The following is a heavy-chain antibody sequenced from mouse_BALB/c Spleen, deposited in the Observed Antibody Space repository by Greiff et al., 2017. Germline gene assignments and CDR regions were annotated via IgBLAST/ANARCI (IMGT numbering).Heavy chain of an antibody. V-gene: IGHV3-6*02. CDR1: GYSITSGYY. CDR3: ARKAQGFAY. J-gene: IGHJ3*01. CDR2: ISYDGSN. Sequence: EVKLLESGPGLVKPSQSLSLTCSVTGYSITSGYYWNWIRQFPGNKLEWMGYISYDGSNNYNPSLKNRISITRDTSKNQFFLKLNSVTTEDTATYYCARKAQGFAYWGQGTLVTVSA.